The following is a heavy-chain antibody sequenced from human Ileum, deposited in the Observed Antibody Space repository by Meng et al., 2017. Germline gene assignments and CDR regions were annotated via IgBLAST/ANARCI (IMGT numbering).Heavy chain of an antibody. Sequence: GQQVESGVEVKMPGASVKVSCKASGYTFTSYYMHWVRQAPGQGLEWMGVLNPSAGSTSYAQKFQGRVTMSRDTSTSTVYMELSSLRSEDTAVYYCARSSGISGSGWYVRWFGPWGQGTLVTVSS. J-gene: IGHJ5*02. V-gene: IGHV1-46*01. CDR3: ARSSGISGSGWYVRWFGP. CDR1: GYTFTSYY. D-gene: IGHD6-19*01. CDR2: LNPSAGST.